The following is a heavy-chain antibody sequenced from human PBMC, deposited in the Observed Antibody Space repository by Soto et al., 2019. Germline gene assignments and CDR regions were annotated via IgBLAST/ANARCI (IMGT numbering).Heavy chain of an antibody. J-gene: IGHJ4*02. Sequence: GGSLRLSCAASGFTVSSNFMSWVRQAPGKGLEWVSVIYSGGTTYYADSVKGRFTISRDNSKNTLYLQMNSLRAEDTAIYYCATMSGYYYGSGSYYKGYFDHWGQGTPVTVSS. CDR3: ATMSGYYYGSGSYYKGYFDH. CDR1: GFTVSSNF. CDR2: IYSGGTT. D-gene: IGHD3-10*01. V-gene: IGHV3-53*01.